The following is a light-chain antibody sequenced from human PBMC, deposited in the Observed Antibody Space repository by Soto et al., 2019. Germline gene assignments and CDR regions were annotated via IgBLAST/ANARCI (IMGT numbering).Light chain of an antibody. CDR1: QSVRSS. CDR3: QQRSNWPGT. Sequence: EIVLTHSQATLSLSPCERATLSFRATQSVRSSLAWYLQQPGQAPRLLIYDASKRATGIPARFSGSGSGTDFTLTISSLEPKDFAVYYCQQRSNWPGTFGQGTKVDNK. CDR2: DAS. V-gene: IGKV3-11*01. J-gene: IGKJ1*01.